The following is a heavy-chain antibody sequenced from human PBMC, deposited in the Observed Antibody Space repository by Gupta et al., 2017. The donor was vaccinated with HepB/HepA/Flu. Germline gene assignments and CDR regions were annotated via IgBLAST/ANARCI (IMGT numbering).Heavy chain of an antibody. V-gene: IGHV4-39*01. D-gene: IGHD1-1*01. J-gene: IGHJ4*02. CDR1: RVAAISGSRNY. Sequence: QLQLQEACPGVLKSSETLSLTCMVARVAAISGSRNYWGWLRQPPGKGLEWIGRIYYTGTTYLKPSHKSQGRISVDTTQTQFSLRLSSVTAADTSVDDCAGHTGFSKVNNSFDYWGQGTQVTVSS. CDR2: IYYTGTT. CDR3: AGHTGFSKVNNSFDY.